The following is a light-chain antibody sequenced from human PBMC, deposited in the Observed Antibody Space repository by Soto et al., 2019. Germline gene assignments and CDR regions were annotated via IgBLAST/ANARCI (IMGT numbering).Light chain of an antibody. V-gene: IGLV2-11*01. CDR1: SSEVGGYNF. CDR2: NVI. Sequence: QSALTQPRSVSGSHGQSVTISCTGTSSEVGGYNFVSWYQHHPGKAPKLMIYNVIQRPSGVPDRFSASKSGNTASLTISGLQAEDEADYYCCSYAGSYTYVFGTGTKFTVL. J-gene: IGLJ1*01. CDR3: CSYAGSYTYV.